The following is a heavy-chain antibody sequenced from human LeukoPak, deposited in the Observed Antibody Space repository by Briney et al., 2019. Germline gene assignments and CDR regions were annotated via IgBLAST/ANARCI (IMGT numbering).Heavy chain of an antibody. Sequence: ASVKVSCKASGYTFTSYGISWVRQAPGQGLEWMGWISAYNGNTNYAQKLQGRVTMTTDTSTSTAYMELRSLRSDDTAVYYCARDITPRITTIVVVHNAFDIWGQGTMVTVSS. J-gene: IGHJ3*02. CDR3: ARDITPRITTIVVVHNAFDI. D-gene: IGHD3-22*01. CDR1: GYTFTSYG. V-gene: IGHV1-18*01. CDR2: ISAYNGNT.